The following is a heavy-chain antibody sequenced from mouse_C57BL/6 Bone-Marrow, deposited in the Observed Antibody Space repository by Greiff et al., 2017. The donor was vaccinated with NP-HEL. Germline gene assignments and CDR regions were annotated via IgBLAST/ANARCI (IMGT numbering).Heavy chain of an antibody. Sequence: DVMLVESGGGLVQPGGSLSLSCAASGFTFPDYYMSWVRQPPGKALEWVGFIRNKANGYTIEYSASVQGRFTISRDNSQSILYIQMNALRAEDSATYYCARSIYYDYADDPFYGMDYWGQGTSVTVSS. V-gene: IGHV7-3*01. CDR2: IRNKANGYTI. J-gene: IGHJ4*01. CDR3: ARSIYYDYADDPFYGMDY. CDR1: GFTFPDYY. D-gene: IGHD2-4*01.